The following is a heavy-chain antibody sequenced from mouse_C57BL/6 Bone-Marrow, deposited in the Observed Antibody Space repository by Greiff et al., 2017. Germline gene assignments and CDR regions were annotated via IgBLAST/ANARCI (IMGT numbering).Heavy chain of an antibody. CDR1: GYTFTDYE. D-gene: IGHD4-1*01. Sequence: VQLQESGAELVRPGASVTLSCKASGYTFTDYEMHWVKQTPVHGLEWIGAIEPETGGTAYNQKFKGKAILTADKSSSTAYMELRSLTAEGSAVYYCTREHWDDGDYWGQGTTLTVSS. J-gene: IGHJ2*01. CDR3: TREHWDDGDY. V-gene: IGHV1-15*01. CDR2: IEPETGGT.